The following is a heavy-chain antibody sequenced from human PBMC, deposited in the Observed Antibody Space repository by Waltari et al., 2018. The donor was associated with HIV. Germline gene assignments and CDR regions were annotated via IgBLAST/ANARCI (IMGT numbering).Heavy chain of an antibody. CDR1: GGSITSYY. CDR2: VYFSGST. CDR3: AGQRQQPSVAWFDP. Sequence: QVQLRESGPGLVKPSETLSLTCTVSGGSITSYYWSWIRQPPGRGLEWIGYVYFSGSTKYNPSLKSGVTISVDRSKTQFSLRVNSVPAADTAVDYCAGQRQQPSVAWFDPWGQGALVTVSS. V-gene: IGHV4-59*01. D-gene: IGHD6-13*01. J-gene: IGHJ5*02.